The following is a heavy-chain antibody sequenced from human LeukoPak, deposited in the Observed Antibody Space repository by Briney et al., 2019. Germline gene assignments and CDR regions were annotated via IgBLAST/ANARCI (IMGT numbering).Heavy chain of an antibody. CDR2: IYHSGST. CDR1: GGSISSSNW. D-gene: IGHD3-10*01. Sequence: SGTLSLTCAVSGGSISSSNWWSWVRQPPGKGLEWIGEIYHSGSTNYNPSLKSRVTISVDKSKNRFSLKLSSVTAADTAVYYCARHAPVITMDPMYYFDYWGQGTLVTVSS. J-gene: IGHJ4*02. CDR3: ARHAPVITMDPMYYFDY. V-gene: IGHV4-4*02.